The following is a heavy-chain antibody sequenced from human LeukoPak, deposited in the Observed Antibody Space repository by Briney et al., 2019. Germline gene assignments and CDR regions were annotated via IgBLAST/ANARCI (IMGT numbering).Heavy chain of an antibody. D-gene: IGHD5-18*01. CDR1: SGSISSGSYY. Sequence: SQTLSLTCTVSSGSISSGSYYWSWIRQPAGKGLEWIGRIYTSGSTNYNPSLKSRVTISVDTSKNQFSLKLSSVTAADTAVYYCARGDTAMAPARLDYWGQGTLVTVSS. CDR2: IYTSGST. V-gene: IGHV4-61*02. CDR3: ARGDTAMAPARLDY. J-gene: IGHJ4*02.